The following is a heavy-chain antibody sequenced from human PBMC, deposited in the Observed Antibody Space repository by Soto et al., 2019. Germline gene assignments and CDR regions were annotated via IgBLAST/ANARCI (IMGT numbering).Heavy chain of an antibody. V-gene: IGHV4-59*01. Sequence: SETLSLTCTVSGGSISSYYWSWIRQPPGKGLEWIGYIYYSGSTNYNPSLKSRVTISVDTSKNQFSLKLSSVTAADTAVYYCARSKRLRSSWAPPVDYWGQGTLVTVSS. J-gene: IGHJ4*02. CDR1: GGSISSYY. D-gene: IGHD6-13*01. CDR3: ARSKRLRSSWAPPVDY. CDR2: IYYSGST.